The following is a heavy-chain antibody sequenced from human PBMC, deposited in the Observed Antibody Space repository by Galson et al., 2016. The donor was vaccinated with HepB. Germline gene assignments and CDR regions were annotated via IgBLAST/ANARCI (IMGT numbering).Heavy chain of an antibody. CDR3: ARVGIFTGEYYDTSGALGY. V-gene: IGHV4-61*01. CDR2: IYYRGTT. J-gene: IGHJ4*02. Sequence: SETLSLTCTVSGGSVSNGTYYWSWIRQPPGKGLEWIGYIYYRGTTNYNPSLKTRVPMSVDTSKNQFSLKLSSVTAADTAVYYFARVGIFTGEYYDTSGALGYWGQGTLVTVSS. CDR1: GGSVSNGTYY. D-gene: IGHD3-22*01.